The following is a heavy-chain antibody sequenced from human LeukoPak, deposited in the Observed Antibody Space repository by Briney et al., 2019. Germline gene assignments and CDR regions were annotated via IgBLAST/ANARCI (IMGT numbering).Heavy chain of an antibody. V-gene: IGHV3-48*04. CDR1: GITFSSHS. J-gene: IGHJ6*02. D-gene: IGHD3-10*01. Sequence: QTGGSLRLSCAASGITFSSHSMNWVRQAPGKGRGWGSYINRVSNTIYYADSVKGRFIISRDNAKNSLYLQMNSLRAEETAVYSCARDKGSGFGALLVGYYYNAIDVWGQGKTVTASS. CDR3: ARDKGSGFGALLVGYYYNAIDV. CDR2: INRVSNTI.